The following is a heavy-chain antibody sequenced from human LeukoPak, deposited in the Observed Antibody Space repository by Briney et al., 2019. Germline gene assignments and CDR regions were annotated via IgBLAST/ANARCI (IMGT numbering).Heavy chain of an antibody. V-gene: IGHV3-21*01. CDR3: ARSAPHCSGGSCVYYFDY. J-gene: IGHJ4*02. CDR2: ISSSVSYI. Sequence: GGSLRLSCAPSGFTLISYEMNWVRQPPGKGLEWVSSISSSVSYIYYADSLKGRFTISRDNAKNSLYLQMNSLRAEDTAVYYCARSAPHCSGGSCVYYFDYWGQGTLVTVSS. D-gene: IGHD2-15*01. CDR1: GFTLISYE.